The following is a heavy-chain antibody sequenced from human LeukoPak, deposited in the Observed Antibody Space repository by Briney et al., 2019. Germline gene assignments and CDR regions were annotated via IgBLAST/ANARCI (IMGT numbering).Heavy chain of an antibody. D-gene: IGHD2-15*01. CDR3: VKDRGGYCTGGNCYSDAFHI. Sequence: PGGSLRLSCSASGFTFSSYAVYWLRQAPAAGLEYVSAISSHGCNTYYADSVKGRFTIPRDNSKNTLYLQMSSLRVEDTAVYYCVKDRGGYCTGGNCYSDAFHIWGQGTMVTVSS. CDR1: GFTFSSYA. CDR2: ISSHGCNT. J-gene: IGHJ3*02. V-gene: IGHV3-64D*06.